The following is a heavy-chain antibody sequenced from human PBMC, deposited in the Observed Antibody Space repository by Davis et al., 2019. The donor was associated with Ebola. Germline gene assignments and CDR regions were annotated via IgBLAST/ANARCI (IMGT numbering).Heavy chain of an antibody. J-gene: IGHJ4*02. D-gene: IGHD6-19*01. CDR2: IDSYGTTI. V-gene: IGHV3-11*01. CDR3: ARDWVDSSDWNPRGAFDF. CDR1: GFIFSDYY. Sequence: GESLKISCGASGFIFSDYYMTWIRQAPGKGLEWVSYIDSYGTTIYYADSVKGRFTISRDNAKNSLYLQMNSLRAEDTAVYYCARDWVDSSDWNPRGAFDFWGQGALV.